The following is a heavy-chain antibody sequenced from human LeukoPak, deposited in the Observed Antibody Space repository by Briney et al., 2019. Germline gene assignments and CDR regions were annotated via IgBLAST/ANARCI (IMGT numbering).Heavy chain of an antibody. D-gene: IGHD2-21*02. V-gene: IGHV3-23*05. CDR3: AKATSGGDYRSYYKFDY. J-gene: IGHJ4*02. Sequence: WGSLRLSCTASGFTFSSYAMSWVRQAPGKGLEWVSGIHSTSSNTYYAVSVKGRFTISRDNSENTLYLQMSRLRAEDTAVYYCAKATSGGDYRSYYKFDYWGLGT. CDR2: IHSTSSNT. CDR1: GFTFSSYA.